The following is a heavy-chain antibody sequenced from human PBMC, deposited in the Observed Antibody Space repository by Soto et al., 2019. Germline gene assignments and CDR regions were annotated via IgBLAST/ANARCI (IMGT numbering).Heavy chain of an antibody. Sequence: EVQLVESGGGLVKPGGSLRLSCAASGFTFTRYRMNWVRQAPGKGLEWVSSISSTTNYIYYGDSMKGRFTISSDNAKNSLYLEMNSLRAEATAVYYCARESEDLTSNFDYWGQGTLVTVSS. CDR3: ARESEDLTSNFDY. V-gene: IGHV3-21*06. CDR2: ISSTTNYI. CDR1: GFTFTRYR. J-gene: IGHJ4*02.